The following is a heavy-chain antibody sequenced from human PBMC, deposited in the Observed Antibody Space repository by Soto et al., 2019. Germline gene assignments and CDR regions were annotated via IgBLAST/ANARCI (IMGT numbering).Heavy chain of an antibody. V-gene: IGHV4-31*03. D-gene: IGHD1-20*01. Sequence: QVQLQESGPGLVKPSPTLSLTCTVSGGSMSNGYYYWRWVRQNPGKGLEWIGHIYHSGRTYYNPSLKSRVGILADTSKNQFSLNLNSVTAADSAVYYCARWVEVSLDYFDSWGQGTPVTVSS. J-gene: IGHJ4*02. CDR1: GGSMSNGYYY. CDR3: ARWVEVSLDYFDS. CDR2: IYHSGRT.